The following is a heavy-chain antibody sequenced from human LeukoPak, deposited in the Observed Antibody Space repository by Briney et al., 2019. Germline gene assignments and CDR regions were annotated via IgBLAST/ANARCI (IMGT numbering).Heavy chain of an antibody. D-gene: IGHD2-2*01. CDR3: ARDRSQNRGEEYQLPIDY. Sequence: GGSLRLSCAASGFTFSNYWMSWVRQAPGKGLEWVSSISSSSSYIYYADSVKGRFTISRDNAKNSLYLQMNSLRAEDTAVYYCARDRSQNRGEEYQLPIDYWGQGTLVTVSS. V-gene: IGHV3-21*01. CDR2: ISSSSSYI. J-gene: IGHJ4*02. CDR1: GFTFSNYW.